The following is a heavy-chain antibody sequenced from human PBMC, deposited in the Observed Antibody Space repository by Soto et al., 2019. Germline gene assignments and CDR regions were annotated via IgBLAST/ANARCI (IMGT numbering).Heavy chain of an antibody. J-gene: IGHJ4*02. Sequence: QVQVVESGGGVVQPGRSLRRSCAASGFTFSTYAMHWVRQAPGKGLEWVAVISYDGSNEYYVDSVKGRFTISRDHSKNTLYLQMDTLSEAATAVYYCARGSAGHYNSGTLLDWGQRTLVTVSS. CDR2: ISYDGSNE. D-gene: IGHD3-10*01. CDR1: GFTFSTYA. CDR3: ARGSAGHYNSGTLLD. V-gene: IGHV3-30-3*01.